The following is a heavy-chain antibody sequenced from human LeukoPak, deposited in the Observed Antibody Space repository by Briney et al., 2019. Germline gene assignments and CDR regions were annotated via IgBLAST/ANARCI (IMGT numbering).Heavy chain of an antibody. CDR1: GYTFITYW. V-gene: IGHV5-51*01. D-gene: IGHD4-23*01. CDR3: ARPHDYGGNFAAFDF. Sequence: GESLKISCKGSGYTFITYWIGWVRQMPGKGLEWMGIIYPGDSDTRYSPSFQGQVTISADKSISTAYLQWSSLKASDTAIYYCARPHDYGGNFAAFDFWGQGTMVTVSS. CDR2: IYPGDSDT. J-gene: IGHJ3*01.